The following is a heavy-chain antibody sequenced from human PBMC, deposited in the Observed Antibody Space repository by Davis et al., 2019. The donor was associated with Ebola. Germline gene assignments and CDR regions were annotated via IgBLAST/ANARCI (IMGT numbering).Heavy chain of an antibody. CDR1: GVSTGSFY. D-gene: IGHD6-13*01. CDR2: TSYSAS. J-gene: IGHJ4*02. CDR3: ASVAWYYFEL. V-gene: IGHV4-59*08. Sequence: SETLSLTCTISGVSTGSFYWTWIRQSPGKGLEWIGFTSYSASNANPSLKSRVAISVDTSKNQFSLTLTSVVAADTAVYYCASVAWYYFELWGQGSLVTVSS.